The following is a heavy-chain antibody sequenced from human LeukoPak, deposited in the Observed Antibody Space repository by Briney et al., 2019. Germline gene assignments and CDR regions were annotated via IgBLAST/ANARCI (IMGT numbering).Heavy chain of an antibody. CDR1: GFTFSSYW. D-gene: IGHD2-15*01. V-gene: IGHV3-7*01. CDR3: ARDLMGAAHYFQH. Sequence: PGGSLRLSCAASGFTFSSYWMSWVRQAPGKGLEWVANIKQDGSEEYYVDSVKGRFTMSRDNAKNSLYLQMNSLRAEDTAVYYCARDLMGAAHYFQHWGQGTLVTVSS. J-gene: IGHJ1*01. CDR2: IKQDGSEE.